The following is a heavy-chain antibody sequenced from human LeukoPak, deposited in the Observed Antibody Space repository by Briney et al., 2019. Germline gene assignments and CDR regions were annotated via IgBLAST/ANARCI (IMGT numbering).Heavy chain of an antibody. Sequence: GASVKVSCKASGYTFTSYAMHWVRQAPGQRLEWMGWINAGNGNTKYSQKFQGRVTITRDTSASTAYMELSSPRSEDTAVYYCAITASVISSGSLGSPFDYWGQGALVTVSS. CDR3: AITASVISSGSLGSPFDY. D-gene: IGHD5-12*01. V-gene: IGHV1-3*01. CDR1: GYTFTSYA. J-gene: IGHJ4*02. CDR2: INAGNGNT.